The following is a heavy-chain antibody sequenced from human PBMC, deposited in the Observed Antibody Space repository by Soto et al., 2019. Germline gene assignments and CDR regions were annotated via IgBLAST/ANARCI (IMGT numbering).Heavy chain of an antibody. CDR3: AREWANNTVIGGVTYRSYHGMDV. D-gene: IGHD3-16*01. Sequence: QVQLVQSGAEVKKPGASVKVSCKASGYSFTTYYIQWVRHAPGHGPEWFGIINPSSGTTRYAHNFQGRVTLNRDTSTSSVYMELTGLRSEDSAVYYCAREWANNTVIGGVTYRSYHGMDVWGQGTTVTLSS. V-gene: IGHV1-46*01. CDR2: INPSSGTT. J-gene: IGHJ6*02. CDR1: GYSFTTYY.